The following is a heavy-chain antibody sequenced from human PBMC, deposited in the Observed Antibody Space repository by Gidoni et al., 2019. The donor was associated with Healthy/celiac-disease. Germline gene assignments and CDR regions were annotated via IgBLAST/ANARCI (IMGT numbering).Heavy chain of an antibody. CDR2: ISYDGSNK. V-gene: IGHV3-30*18. Sequence: QVQLVASGGGVVPPGRSLRLSCAASGFTFSSYGMHWVRQAPGKGLEWVAVISYDGSNKYYADSVKGRFTIYRDNSKNTLYLQMNSLRAEDTAVYYCAKDLTGDPHAFDIWGQGTMVTVSS. CDR3: AKDLTGDPHAFDI. J-gene: IGHJ3*02. D-gene: IGHD7-27*01. CDR1: GFTFSSYG.